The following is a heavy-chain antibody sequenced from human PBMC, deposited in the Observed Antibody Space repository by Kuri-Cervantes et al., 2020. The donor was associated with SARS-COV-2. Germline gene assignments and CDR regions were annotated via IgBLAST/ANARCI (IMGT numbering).Heavy chain of an antibody. Sequence: SETLSLTCTVSGGSISSGGYYWSWIRQPPGKGLEWIGYIYHSGSTYYNPSLKSRVTISVDRSKNQFSLKLSSVTAADTAVYYCARALFSSSYYFDYWGQGTLVTVSS. V-gene: IGHV4-30-2*01. D-gene: IGHD6-6*01. CDR1: GGSISSGGYY. CDR3: ARALFSSSYYFDY. CDR2: IYHSGST. J-gene: IGHJ4*02.